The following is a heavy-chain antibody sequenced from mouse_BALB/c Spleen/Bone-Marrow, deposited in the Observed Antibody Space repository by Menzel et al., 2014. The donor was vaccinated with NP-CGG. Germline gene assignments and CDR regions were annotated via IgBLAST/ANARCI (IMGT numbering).Heavy chain of an antibody. J-gene: IGHJ4*01. CDR3: ARPYGNYYLDY. Sequence: QVQLKESGAELAKPGASVKMSCEASGYTFTSYWMHWVKQRPGQGLEWIGYINPSTGYTEYNQKFKDKATLTADKSSSTAYMQLSSLTSEDSAVYYCARPYGNYYLDYWGQGTSVTVSS. CDR1: GYTFTSYW. V-gene: IGHV1-7*01. CDR2: INPSTGYT. D-gene: IGHD2-1*01.